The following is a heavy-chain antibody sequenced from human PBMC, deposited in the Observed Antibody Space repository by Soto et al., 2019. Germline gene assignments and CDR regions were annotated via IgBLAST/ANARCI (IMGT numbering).Heavy chain of an antibody. Sequence: PSETLSLTCTVSGGSISTGGYYWSWIRQHPGKGLECIGYIYYSGTTYYNPSLKSRVTISVDTSKNQFSLKLSSVTAADTAVYYCATNGDSYHSSGPKYLPNWGQGTLVTVSS. D-gene: IGHD3-22*01. CDR3: ATNGDSYHSSGPKYLPN. CDR2: IYYSGTT. CDR1: GGSISTGGYY. V-gene: IGHV4-31*03. J-gene: IGHJ1*01.